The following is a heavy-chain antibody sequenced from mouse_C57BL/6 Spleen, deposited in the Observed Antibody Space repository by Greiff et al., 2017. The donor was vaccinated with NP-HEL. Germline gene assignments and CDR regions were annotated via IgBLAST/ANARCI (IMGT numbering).Heavy chain of an antibody. V-gene: IGHV1-53*01. CDR1: GYTFTSYW. D-gene: IGHD2-2*01. CDR2: INPGGGYT. CDR3: GRYSGYDAWLDY. Sequence: VQLQQSGADLVKPGASVKLSCKASGYTFTSYWMDWVKQRPGHGLEWIGNINPGGGYTNYNEKFKGKATLTADKSSSTAYLQISSLTSEDSAVYYCGRYSGYDAWLDYWGQGTPVTVS. J-gene: IGHJ3*01.